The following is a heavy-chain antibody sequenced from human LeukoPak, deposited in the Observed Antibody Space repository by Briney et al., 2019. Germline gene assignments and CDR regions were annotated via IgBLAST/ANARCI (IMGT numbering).Heavy chain of an antibody. CDR2: INHSGST. V-gene: IGHV4-34*01. D-gene: IGHD3-3*01. CDR3: ARANYDFWSGYGVGYYYYGMDV. J-gene: IGHJ6*02. CDR1: GGSFSGYY. Sequence: SETLSLTCAVYGGSFSGYYWSWIRQPPGKGLEWIGEINHSGSTNYNPSLKSRVTISVDTSKNQFSLKLSSVTAADTVVYYCARANYDFWSGYGVGYYYYGMDVWGQGTTVTVSS.